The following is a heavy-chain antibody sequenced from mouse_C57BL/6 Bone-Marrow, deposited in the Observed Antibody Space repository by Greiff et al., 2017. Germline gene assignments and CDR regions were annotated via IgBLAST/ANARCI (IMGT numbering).Heavy chain of an antibody. CDR1: GYTFTSYW. Sequence: VQLKQSGTVLARPGASVKMSCKTSGYTFTSYWMHWVKQRPGQGLEWIGAIYPGNSDTSYNQKFKGKAKLTAVTSASTAYMELSSLTSEDAAVYYYTHCGSSFYWYFDVWGTGTTVTVSS. D-gene: IGHD1-1*01. J-gene: IGHJ1*03. V-gene: IGHV1-5*01. CDR2: IYPGNSDT. CDR3: THCGSSFYWYFDV.